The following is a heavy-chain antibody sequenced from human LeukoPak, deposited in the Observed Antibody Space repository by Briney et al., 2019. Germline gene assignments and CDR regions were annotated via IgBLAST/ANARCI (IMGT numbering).Heavy chain of an antibody. D-gene: IGHD6-6*01. J-gene: IGHJ6*02. Sequence: PGGSLRLSCAASGFTFDDYAMHWVRQAPGKGLEWVSGISRNSGSIGYADSVKGRFTISRDNAKNSLYLQMNSLRAEDTALYYCAKDCRTSSSDYGMDVWGQGTTVTVSS. CDR3: AKDCRTSSSDYGMDV. CDR2: ISRNSGSI. CDR1: GFTFDDYA. V-gene: IGHV3-9*01.